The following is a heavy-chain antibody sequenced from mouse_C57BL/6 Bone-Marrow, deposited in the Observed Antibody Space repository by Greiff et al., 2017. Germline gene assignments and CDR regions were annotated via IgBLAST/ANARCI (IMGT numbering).Heavy chain of an antibody. V-gene: IGHV1-50*01. CDR1: GYTFTSYW. CDR3: ARSGVYGYDEGVDY. J-gene: IGHJ2*01. CDR2: IDPSDSYT. Sequence: VQVVEPGAELVKPGASVKLSCKASGYTFTSYWMQWVKQRPGQGLEWIGEIDPSDSYTNYNQKFKGKATLTVDTSSSTAYMQLSSLTSEDSAGYYCARSGVYGYDEGVDYWGRGTALTVTS. D-gene: IGHD2-2*01.